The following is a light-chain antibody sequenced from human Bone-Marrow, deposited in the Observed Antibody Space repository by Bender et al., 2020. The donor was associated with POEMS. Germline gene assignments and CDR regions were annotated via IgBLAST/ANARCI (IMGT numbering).Light chain of an antibody. J-gene: IGLJ3*02. CDR2: DVN. CDR1: SSDIGGYNY. Sequence: QSALTQPASVSGSPGQSITISCTGTSSDIGGYNYVSWYQQHPAKAPKLIIYDVNNRPSGVSSRFSGSKSDNPASLTISGLQAEDEADYYCCSYTSSTTAVFGGGTKVSVL. CDR3: CSYTSSTTAV. V-gene: IGLV2-14*03.